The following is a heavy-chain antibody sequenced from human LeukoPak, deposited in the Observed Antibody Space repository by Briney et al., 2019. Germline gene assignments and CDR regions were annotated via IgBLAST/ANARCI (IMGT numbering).Heavy chain of an antibody. CDR1: GYTLSIYA. Sequence: PGGSLRLSCAASGYTLSIYAMSWVRQAPGKGLEWVSLMSGSGGSTYYADSVKGRFTISRDNGKNTLSLQMNSLRAEDTAIYYCAKANIVRGVTLKFDYWGQGTLVTVSS. CDR3: AKANIVRGVTLKFDY. V-gene: IGHV3-23*01. J-gene: IGHJ4*02. CDR2: MSGSGGST. D-gene: IGHD3-10*01.